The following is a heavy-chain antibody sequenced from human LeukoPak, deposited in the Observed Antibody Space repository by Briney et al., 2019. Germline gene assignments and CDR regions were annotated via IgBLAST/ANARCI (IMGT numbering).Heavy chain of an antibody. V-gene: IGHV3-21*01. CDR2: ISSSSSYI. J-gene: IGHJ4*02. Sequence: GGSLRLSCAASGFTFSSYSMNWVRQAPGKGLEWVPSISSSSSYIYYADSVKGRFTISRDNAKNSLYLQMNSLRAEDTAVYYCARGDSYYYDSSGYPVYWGQGTLVTVSS. D-gene: IGHD3-22*01. CDR3: ARGDSYYYDSSGYPVY. CDR1: GFTFSSYS.